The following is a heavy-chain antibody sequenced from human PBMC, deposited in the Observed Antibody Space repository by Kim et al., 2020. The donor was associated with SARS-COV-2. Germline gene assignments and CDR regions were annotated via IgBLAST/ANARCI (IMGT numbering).Heavy chain of an antibody. V-gene: IGHV3-9*01. CDR1: GFTFDDYA. J-gene: IGHJ6*02. D-gene: IGHD3-10*01. CDR3: AKDSAGNHYGSGGGGYYYYGMDV. Sequence: GGSLRLSCAASGFTFDDYAMHWVRQAPGKGLEWVSGISWNSGSIGYADSVKGRFTISRDNAKNSLYLQMNSLRAEDTALYYCAKDSAGNHYGSGGGGYYYYGMDVWGQGTTVTVSS. CDR2: ISWNSGSI.